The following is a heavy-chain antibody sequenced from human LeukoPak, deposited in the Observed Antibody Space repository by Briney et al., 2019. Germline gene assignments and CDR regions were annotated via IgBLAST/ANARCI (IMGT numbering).Heavy chain of an antibody. CDR1: GGSISSYNSY. D-gene: IGHD6-19*01. J-gene: IGHJ4*02. Sequence: SETLSLTCTVSGGSISSYNSYWGWIRQPPGKGLEWIGSIYHSGSTYYNPSLKSRVTISVDTSKNQFSLKLSSVTAADTAVYYCARDLISSVFDYWGQGTLVTVSS. CDR2: IYHSGST. CDR3: ARDLISSVFDY. V-gene: IGHV4-39*07.